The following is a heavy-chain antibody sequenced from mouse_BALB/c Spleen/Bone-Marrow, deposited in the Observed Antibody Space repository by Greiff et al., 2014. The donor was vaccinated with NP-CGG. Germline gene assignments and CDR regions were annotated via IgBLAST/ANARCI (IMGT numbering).Heavy chain of an antibody. CDR2: LNPSNGHT. V-gene: IGHV1S81*02. CDR1: GYTFTRYW. D-gene: IGHD2-4*01. J-gene: IGHJ2*01. Sequence: QVQLKQSGAELLKPGTSVKLSCKASGYTFTRYWMHWGKQRPGQGLEWIGELNPSNGHTNYNGKFKNKATVTVDKSSSTAYMQLSSPTSEDSAVYYCARMITTRGFDYWGQGTTLTVSS. CDR3: ARMITTRGFDY.